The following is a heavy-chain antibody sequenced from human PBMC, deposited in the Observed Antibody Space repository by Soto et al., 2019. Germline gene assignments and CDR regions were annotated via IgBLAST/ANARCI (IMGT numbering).Heavy chain of an antibody. Sequence: TLSLTCAVSGGSISSGGYSWSWIRQPPGKGLEWIGYIYHSGSTYYNPSLKSRVTISVDRSKNQFSLKLSSVTAADTAVYYCARQSIAARKNWFDPWGQGTLVTVSS. D-gene: IGHD6-6*01. CDR1: GGSISSGGYS. CDR2: IYHSGST. CDR3: ARQSIAARKNWFDP. V-gene: IGHV4-30-2*01. J-gene: IGHJ5*02.